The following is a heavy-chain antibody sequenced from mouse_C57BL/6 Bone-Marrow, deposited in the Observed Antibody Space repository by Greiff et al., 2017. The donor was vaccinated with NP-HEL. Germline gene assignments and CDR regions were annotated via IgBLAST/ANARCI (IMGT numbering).Heavy chain of an antibody. Sequence: QVQLQQSGAELARPGASVKLSCKASGYTFTSYGISWVKQRTGQGLEWIGEIYPRSGNTYYNEKFKGKATLTADKSSSTAYMELRSLTSEDSAVYVCARKGVTTAYFDYWGQGTTLTVSS. CDR1: GYTFTSYG. V-gene: IGHV1-81*01. CDR3: ARKGVTTAYFDY. J-gene: IGHJ2*01. D-gene: IGHD1-2*01. CDR2: IYPRSGNT.